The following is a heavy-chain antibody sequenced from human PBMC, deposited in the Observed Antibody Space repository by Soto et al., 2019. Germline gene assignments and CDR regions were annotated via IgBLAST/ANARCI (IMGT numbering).Heavy chain of an antibody. Sequence: SVKVSCKASGYTVTGYYMHWVRQAPGQGLEWMGGIVPVFGRPNYAQRFRGRLTITADESTSTGYMELISLRSDDTAVYYCAREGSGYNFWGQGTQVTVSS. CDR3: AREGSGYNF. D-gene: IGHD5-12*01. V-gene: IGHV1-69*01. J-gene: IGHJ4*02. CDR2: IVPVFGRP. CDR1: GYTVTGYY.